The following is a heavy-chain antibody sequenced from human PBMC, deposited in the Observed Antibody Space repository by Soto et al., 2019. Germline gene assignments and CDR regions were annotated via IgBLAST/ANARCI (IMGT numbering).Heavy chain of an antibody. CDR2: IYYSGST. CDR3: ARQRTGYDFWSGSAIYYYYGMDV. D-gene: IGHD3-3*01. V-gene: IGHV4-39*01. Sequence: SETLSLTCTVSGGSISSSSYYWGWIRQPPGKGLEWIGSIYYSGSTYYNPSLKSRVTISVDTSKNQFSLKLSSVTAADTAVYYCARQRTGYDFWSGSAIYYYYGMDVWGQGTTVTVSS. CDR1: GGSISSSSYY. J-gene: IGHJ6*02.